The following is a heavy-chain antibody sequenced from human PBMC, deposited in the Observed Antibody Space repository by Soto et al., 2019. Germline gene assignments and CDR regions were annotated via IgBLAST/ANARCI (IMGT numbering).Heavy chain of an antibody. CDR3: VRGRYGAEIH. CDR1: GFIVSSNY. J-gene: IGHJ4*02. D-gene: IGHD5-18*01. CDR2: LYNGGAT. Sequence: EVRLVESGGGLVQPGGSLRLSCAASGFIVSSNYMTWVRQAPGKGLEWVSLLYNGGATHYAASVKGRFTISSHSSQNTMFLKMNSLRSEGTATYDCVRGRYGAEIHWGQGTKVTVSS. V-gene: IGHV3-53*04.